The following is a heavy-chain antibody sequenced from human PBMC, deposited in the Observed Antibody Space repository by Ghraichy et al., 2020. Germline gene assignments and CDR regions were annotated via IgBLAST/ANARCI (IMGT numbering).Heavy chain of an antibody. J-gene: IGHJ4*02. V-gene: IGHV3-74*01. D-gene: IGHD5-24*01. Sequence: LTCAASGFTFSNYWMHWVRQAPGKGLVWVSRINSDGTSTIYADSVKGRLIVSRDNAKNTLYLQMNSVGAGDTALYYCARGGDNHGFDYWGQGTLVTVSS. CDR3: ARGGDNHGFDY. CDR1: GFTFSNYW. CDR2: INSDGTST.